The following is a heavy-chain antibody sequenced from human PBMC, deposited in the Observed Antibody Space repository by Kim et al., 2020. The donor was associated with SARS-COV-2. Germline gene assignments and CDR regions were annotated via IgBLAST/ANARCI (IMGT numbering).Heavy chain of an antibody. CDR3: ARHDWFDP. J-gene: IGHJ5*02. CDR1: GFSVSGDY. CDR2: IHTGGAT. Sequence: GGSLRLSCAVSGFSVSGDYMNWVRQAPGKGLECFSVIHTGGATFYADSVKGRFTISRDSSKNTLYLQMNSLRVEDTAVYYCARHDWFDPWGQGTLVTVSS. V-gene: IGHV3-66*04.